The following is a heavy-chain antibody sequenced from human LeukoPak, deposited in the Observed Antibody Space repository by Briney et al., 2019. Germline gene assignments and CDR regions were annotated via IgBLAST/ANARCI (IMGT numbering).Heavy chain of an antibody. CDR2: IYHSGST. CDR3: AGTPTSGSFDY. CDR1: GYSISSGYY. V-gene: IGHV4-38-2*01. J-gene: IGHJ4*02. D-gene: IGHD1-26*01. Sequence: PSETLSLTCAVSGYSISSGYYWGWIRQPPGKGLEWIGSIYHSGSTYYNPSLKSRVTISVDTSKNQFSLKLSSVTAADTAVYYCAGTPTSGSFDYWGQGTLVTVSS.